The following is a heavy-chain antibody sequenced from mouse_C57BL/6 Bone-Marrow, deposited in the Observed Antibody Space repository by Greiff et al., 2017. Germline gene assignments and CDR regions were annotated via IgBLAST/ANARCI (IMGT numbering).Heavy chain of an antibody. CDR3: ARVGDYGSCYLDY. Sequence: EVQGVESGGGLVKPGGSLKLSCAASGFTFSSYAMSWVRQTPEKRLEWVATISDGGSYTYYPDNVKGRFTISRDNAKNNLYLQMSHLKSADTAMDYCARVGDYGSCYLDYWGQGTTLTVSS. CDR1: GFTFSSYA. D-gene: IGHD1-1*01. V-gene: IGHV5-4*01. CDR2: ISDGGSYT. J-gene: IGHJ2*01.